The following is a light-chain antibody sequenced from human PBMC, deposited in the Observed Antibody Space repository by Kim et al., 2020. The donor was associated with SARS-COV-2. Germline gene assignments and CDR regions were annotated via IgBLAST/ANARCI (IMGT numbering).Light chain of an antibody. Sequence: RGTISCTGSSSNFGAGYYVHWYQQLPGTAPNLLIFGNTKRPSGVPDRISGSKSGTSASLAITGLQAEDEADYYCQSFDSGLSGPVFGGGTQLTVL. V-gene: IGLV1-40*01. CDR3: QSFDSGLSGPV. CDR2: GNT. J-gene: IGLJ3*02. CDR1: SSNFGAGYY.